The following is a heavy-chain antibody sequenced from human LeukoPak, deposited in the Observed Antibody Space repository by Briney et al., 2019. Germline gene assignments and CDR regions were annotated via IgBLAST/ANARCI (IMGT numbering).Heavy chain of an antibody. CDR2: INNHGTGT. D-gene: IGHD5-24*01. V-gene: IGHV3-74*01. CDR3: ARERDVNSWTNAFDL. CDR1: VFSMSSYW. Sequence: PGGSPRLSCSASVFSMSSYWMHWVRHVPGKGLVWVSRINNHGTGTDYADSVKGRFTISRDTAKNTLFLQMNSLTAEDTAVYYCARERDVNSWTNAFDLWGPGTMVTVSS. J-gene: IGHJ3*01.